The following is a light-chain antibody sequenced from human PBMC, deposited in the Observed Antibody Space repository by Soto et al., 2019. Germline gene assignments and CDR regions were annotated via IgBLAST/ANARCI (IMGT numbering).Light chain of an antibody. CDR1: SSDIKL. CDR3: AAWDDSLNACYV. CDR2: EAT. V-gene: IGLV2-23*01. J-gene: IGLJ1*01. Sequence: QSVLTQPASVSGSPGQSITISCTGTSSDIKLASWYQRLPGKAPKLIIYEATRRPSGISSRFSGSRSDNTASLTISGLQAEDEADYYCAAWDDSLNACYVFGTGTKVTVL.